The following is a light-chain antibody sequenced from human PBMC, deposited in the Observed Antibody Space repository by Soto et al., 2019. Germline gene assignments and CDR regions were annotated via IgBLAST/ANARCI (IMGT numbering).Light chain of an antibody. V-gene: IGKV3-11*01. CDR1: PSVSSY. J-gene: IGKJ1*01. CDR3: QQRSNWTTWT. CDR2: DAS. Sequence: EIVLAQSPATLSLSPGERATLSCRASPSVSSYLAWYQQKPGQAPRLLIYDASNRATGIPARFSGSGSGTDFTLTISSLEPEDFEVYFCQQRSNWTTWTFGQGTKVDIK.